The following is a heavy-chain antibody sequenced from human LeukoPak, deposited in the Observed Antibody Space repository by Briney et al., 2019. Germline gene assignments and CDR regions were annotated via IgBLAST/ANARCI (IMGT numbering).Heavy chain of an antibody. V-gene: IGHV3-30-3*01. J-gene: IGHJ4*02. Sequence: GGPLRLSCAASGFTYSSYAMHWVRQAPGKGLEWVADISYDGSNKYYADSVKGRFTISRDNSKNTLYLQMNSLRAEDTAVYYCARDLSSSWYASLDYWGQGTLVTVSS. CDR1: GFTYSSYA. D-gene: IGHD6-13*01. CDR3: ARDLSSSWYASLDY. CDR2: ISYDGSNK.